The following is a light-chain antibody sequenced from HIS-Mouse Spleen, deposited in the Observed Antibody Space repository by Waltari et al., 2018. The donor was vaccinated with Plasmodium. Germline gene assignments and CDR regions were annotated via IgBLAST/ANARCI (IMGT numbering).Light chain of an antibody. CDR1: ALPKKY. CDR3: YSTDSSGNHRV. CDR2: ADS. Sequence: SYELTQPPSVSVSPGQTARITCSGDALPKKYAYWYQPKSGQAPVLVIYADSKRPSGIPDRFSGSSSGTMATWTISGAQVEDEADYYCYSTDSSGNHRVFGGGTKLTVL. J-gene: IGLJ3*02. V-gene: IGLV3-10*01.